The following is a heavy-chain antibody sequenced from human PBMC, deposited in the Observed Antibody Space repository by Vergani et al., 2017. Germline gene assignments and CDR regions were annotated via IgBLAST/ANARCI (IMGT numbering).Heavy chain of an antibody. J-gene: IGHJ6*03. CDR3: ARIGYCSSTSCPPYSYMDV. CDR1: GGPFSGYY. CDR2: INHSGST. Sequence: QVQLQQWGAGLLKPSETLSLTCAVYGGPFSGYYWSWIRQPPGKGLEWIGEINHSGSTNYNPSLTSRVTISVDTSKNQFSLKLSSVTAADTAVYYCARIGYCSSTSCPPYSYMDVWGKGTTVTVSS. D-gene: IGHD2-2*01. V-gene: IGHV4-34*01.